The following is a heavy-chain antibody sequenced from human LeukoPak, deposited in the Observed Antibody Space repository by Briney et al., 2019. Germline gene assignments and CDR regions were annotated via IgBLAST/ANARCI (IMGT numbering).Heavy chain of an antibody. V-gene: IGHV4-61*08. CDR1: GGSISSGGYS. CDR2: IYYSGST. J-gene: IGHJ4*02. Sequence: SETLSLTCAVSGGSISSGGYSWSWTRQPPGKGLEWIGYIYYSGSTNYNPSLKSRVTISVDTSKNQFSLKLSSVTAADTAVYYCARLDSSSQKFDYWGQGTLVTVSS. CDR3: ARLDSSSQKFDY. D-gene: IGHD6-13*01.